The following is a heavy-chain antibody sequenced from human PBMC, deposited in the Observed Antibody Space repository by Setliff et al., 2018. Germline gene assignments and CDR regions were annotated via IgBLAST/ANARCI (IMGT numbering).Heavy chain of an antibody. CDR1: GGSISSYY. CDR2: INYSGST. Sequence: PSETLSLTCTVSGGSISSYYWSWIRQPPGKGLEWIGYINYSGSTNYNPSPKSRVTISEDMSKNQFSLKVSSVTAADTAIYYCALSSSWFKDFQHWGQGTLVTVSS. CDR3: ALSSSWFKDFQH. J-gene: IGHJ1*01. D-gene: IGHD6-13*01. V-gene: IGHV4-59*01.